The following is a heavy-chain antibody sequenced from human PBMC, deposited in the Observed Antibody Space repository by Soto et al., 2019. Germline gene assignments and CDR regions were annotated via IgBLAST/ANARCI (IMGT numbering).Heavy chain of an antibody. CDR2: TYYRSKWYN. Sequence: SQTLSLTFAISGDSVSSNSAAWNWIRQSPSRGLEWLGRTYYRSKWYNDYALSVKSRISMNPDTSKNHLSLQLTSVTPEDTAVYSCARAPHQLGTPYFDYWGQATLVTVXS. CDR3: ARAPHQLGTPYFDY. J-gene: IGHJ4*02. CDR1: GDSVSSNSAA. V-gene: IGHV6-1*01. D-gene: IGHD7-27*01.